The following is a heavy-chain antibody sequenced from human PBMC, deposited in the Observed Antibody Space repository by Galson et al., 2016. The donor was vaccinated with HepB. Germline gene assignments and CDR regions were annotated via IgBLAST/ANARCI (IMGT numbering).Heavy chain of an antibody. Sequence: SLRLSCAASGFTFNSYWMHWVRQAPGKGLVWVSRIYSDESSASYADSVKGRFTMSRDNAKNTLNLQMNSLRAEDTAVYYCTTDNLDFWGQGTLVTVSS. J-gene: IGHJ4*02. CDR2: IYSDESSA. D-gene: IGHD3-9*01. CDR1: GFTFNSYW. V-gene: IGHV3-74*01. CDR3: TTDNLDF.